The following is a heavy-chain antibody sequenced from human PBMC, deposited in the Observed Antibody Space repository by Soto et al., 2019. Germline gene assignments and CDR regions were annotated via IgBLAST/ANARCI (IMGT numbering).Heavy chain of an antibody. D-gene: IGHD7-27*01. CDR2: IKQDGSEK. CDR3: ASGLRSWGGYYYYYGMDV. Sequence: GWSLRLSCAASGFTFSSYWMSWVRQAPGKGPEWVANIKQDGSEKYYVDSVKGRFTISRDNAKNSLYLQMNSLRAEDTAVYYGASGLRSWGGYYYYYGMDVWGQGTTVTVS. CDR1: GFTFSSYW. J-gene: IGHJ6*02. V-gene: IGHV3-7*01.